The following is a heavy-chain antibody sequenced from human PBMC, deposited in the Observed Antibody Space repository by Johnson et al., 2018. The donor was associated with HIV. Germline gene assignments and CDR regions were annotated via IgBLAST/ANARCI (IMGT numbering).Heavy chain of an antibody. CDR3: ANHPDAFYI. CDR2: ISFDGSNK. CDR1: GFTFSSYA. J-gene: IGHJ3*02. V-gene: IGHV3-30-3*01. D-gene: IGHD1-14*01. Sequence: QMLLVESGGGVVQPGGSLRLSCAASGFTFSSYAMHWVRQAPGKGLEWVAVISFDGSNKYYADSVKGRFTISRDNSKNTLYLQMNSLRAEDTAVYYCANHPDAFYIWGQGTMVTVSS.